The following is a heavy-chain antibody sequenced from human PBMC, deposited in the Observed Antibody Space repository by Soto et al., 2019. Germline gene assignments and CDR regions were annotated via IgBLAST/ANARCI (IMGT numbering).Heavy chain of an antibody. CDR3: ARDFGALDCSSTSCYGGYYYYGMDV. CDR2: INPNSGGT. D-gene: IGHD2-2*01. CDR1: GYTFTGYY. J-gene: IGHJ6*02. V-gene: IGHV1-2*04. Sequence: ASVNVSCKASGYTFTGYYMHWVRQAPGQGLEWMGWINPNSGGTNYAQKFQGWVTMTRDTSISTAYMELSRLRSDDTAVYYCARDFGALDCSSTSCYGGYYYYGMDVWGQGTTVTVS.